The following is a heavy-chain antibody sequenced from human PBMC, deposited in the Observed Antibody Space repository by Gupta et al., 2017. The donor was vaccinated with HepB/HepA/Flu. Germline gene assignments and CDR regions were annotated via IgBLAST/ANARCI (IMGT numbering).Heavy chain of an antibody. CDR1: GFTFSSYG. J-gene: IGHJ3*02. V-gene: IGHV3-33*01. D-gene: IGHD3-10*01. CDR2: IWYDGSNK. CDR3: ARDSGASPGWSAFDI. Sequence: QVQLVESGGGVVQPGRSLRLSCAASGFTFSSYGMPWVRQAPGKGLEWVAVIWYDGSNKYYADSVKGRFTISRDNSKNTLYLQMNSLRAEDTAVYYCARDSGASPGWSAFDIWGQGTMVTVSS.